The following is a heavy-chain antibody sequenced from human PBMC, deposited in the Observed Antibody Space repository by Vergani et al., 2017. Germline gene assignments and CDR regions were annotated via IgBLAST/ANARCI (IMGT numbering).Heavy chain of an antibody. CDR2: IKPSGGST. D-gene: IGHD1-26*01. V-gene: IGHV1-46*01. CDR1: GYTFTSYY. J-gene: IGHJ4*02. Sequence: QVQLVQSGAEVKKPGASVKVSCKASGYTFTSYYMHWVRQAPGQGLEWMGIIKPSGGSTSYAQKFQGRVTMTRDTSTSTVYMELSSLRSEDTAVYYCARDRGWYSGSYYGFEPHWGQGTLVTVSS. CDR3: ARDRGWYSGSYYGFEPH.